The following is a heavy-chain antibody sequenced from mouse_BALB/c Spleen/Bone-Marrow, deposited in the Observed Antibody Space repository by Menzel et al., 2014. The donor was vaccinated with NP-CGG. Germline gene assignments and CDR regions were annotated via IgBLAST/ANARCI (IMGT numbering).Heavy chain of an antibody. CDR2: ISSGGSYT. V-gene: IGHV5-9*02. Sequence: VNVVESGGGLVKPGGSLKLSCAASGFTFSSYDMSWVRQTPEKRLEWVATISSGGSYTYYPDSVKGRFTISRDNARNTLYLQMSSLRSEDTALYYCARHPYYGNYPAWFAYWGQGTLVTVSA. D-gene: IGHD2-10*01. J-gene: IGHJ3*01. CDR1: GFTFSSYD. CDR3: ARHPYYGNYPAWFAY.